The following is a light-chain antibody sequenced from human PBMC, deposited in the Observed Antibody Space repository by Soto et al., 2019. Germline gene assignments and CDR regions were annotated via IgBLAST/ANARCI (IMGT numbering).Light chain of an antibody. CDR2: GAS. J-gene: IGKJ5*01. CDR3: MQGTHWPIT. V-gene: IGKV3-11*01. CDR1: QSVSSY. Sequence: EIVFTPSPGILSLSPGESATLSCRASQSVSSYLAWYQQKPGQAPRLLISGASNRATGIPARFSGSGSGTDFALKISRVEAEDVGVYYCMQGTHWPITFGQGTRLEIK.